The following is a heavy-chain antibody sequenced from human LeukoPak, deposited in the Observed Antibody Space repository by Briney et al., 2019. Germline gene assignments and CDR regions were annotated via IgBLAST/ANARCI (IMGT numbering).Heavy chain of an antibody. D-gene: IGHD1-26*01. CDR2: ISAYNGNT. CDR3: ARDNSGSYFNPPNFDY. CDR1: GYTFTSYG. J-gene: IGHJ4*02. V-gene: IGHV1-18*01. Sequence: GASVKVSCKASGYTFTSYGISWVRQAPGQGLEWMGWISAYNGNTNYAQKLQGRVTMTTDTSTSTAYMELRSLRPDDTAVYYCARDNSGSYFNPPNFDYWGQGTLVTVSS.